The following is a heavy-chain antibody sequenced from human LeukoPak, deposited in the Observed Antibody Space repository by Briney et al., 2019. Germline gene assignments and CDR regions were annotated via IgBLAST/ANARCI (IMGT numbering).Heavy chain of an antibody. CDR1: GFTFSSYW. J-gene: IGHJ3*02. CDR3: ASRVATYDAFDI. V-gene: IGHV3-74*01. CDR2: INSDGSST. Sequence: GGSLRLSCAASGFTFSSYWMHWVRQAPGKGLVWVSRINSDGSSTSYADSVKGRFTISRDNSKNTLYLQMNSLRAEDTAVYYCASRVATYDAFDIWGQGTMVTVSS. D-gene: IGHD5-12*01.